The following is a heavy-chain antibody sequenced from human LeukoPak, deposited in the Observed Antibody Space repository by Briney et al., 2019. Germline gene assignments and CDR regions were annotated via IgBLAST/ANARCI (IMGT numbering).Heavy chain of an antibody. CDR1: GGSISGYY. D-gene: IGHD5-18*01. Sequence: SETLSLTCTVSGGSISGYYWSWIRQPPGKGLEWIGYIYYSGSTNYNPSLKSRVTISVDTSKNQFSLKLSSVTAADTAVYYCARAPQLWVGGFDYWGQGTLVTVSS. V-gene: IGHV4-59*01. CDR3: ARAPQLWVGGFDY. J-gene: IGHJ4*02. CDR2: IYYSGST.